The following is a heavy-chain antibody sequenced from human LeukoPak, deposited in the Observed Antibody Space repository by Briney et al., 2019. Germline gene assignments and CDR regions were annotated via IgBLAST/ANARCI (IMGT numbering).Heavy chain of an antibody. V-gene: IGHV3-23*01. CDR1: GFTFRSYS. Sequence: GGSLRLSCAASGFTFRSYSMSWVRQAPGKGLEWVSGISGSAGSTYYADSVKGRFTISRDNSKNTLYLQMNSLRAEDTAVYYCAKNLVGGYDGTDYWGQGTLVTVSS. J-gene: IGHJ4*02. D-gene: IGHD5-12*01. CDR2: ISGSAGST. CDR3: AKNLVGGYDGTDY.